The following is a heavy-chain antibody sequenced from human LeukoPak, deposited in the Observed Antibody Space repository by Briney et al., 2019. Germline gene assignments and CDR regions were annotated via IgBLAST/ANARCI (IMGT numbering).Heavy chain of an antibody. CDR2: IYHSGST. Sequence: SETLSLTCTVSGYSISSGYYWGWIRQPPGKGLEWIGGIYHSGSTYYNPSLKSRVTISVDTPKNQFSLKLSSVTAADTAVYYCARVQLGDAFDIWGQGTMVTVSS. CDR3: ARVQLGDAFDI. V-gene: IGHV4-38-2*02. J-gene: IGHJ3*02. D-gene: IGHD5-18*01. CDR1: GYSISSGYY.